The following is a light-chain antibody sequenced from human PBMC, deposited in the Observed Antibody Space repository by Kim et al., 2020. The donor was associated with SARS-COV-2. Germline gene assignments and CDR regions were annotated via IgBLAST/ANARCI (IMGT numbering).Light chain of an antibody. CDR1: QSIGNS. CDR3: QQSNNWPLT. V-gene: IGKV3-15*01. CDR2: GAS. J-gene: IGKJ1*01. Sequence: EIVMTQSPATLSVSPGEIATLSCRASQSIGNSLAWYQQKPGQAPRLLIYGASTRVSGIPARFSGSGSGTEFTLTISSLQSEDFAIYYCQQSNNWPLTFGQGTKVDIK.